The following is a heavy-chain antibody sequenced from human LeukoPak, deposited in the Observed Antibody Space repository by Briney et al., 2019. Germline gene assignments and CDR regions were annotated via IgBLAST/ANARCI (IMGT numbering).Heavy chain of an antibody. Sequence: SETLSLTGTVSGGSISSHYWSWIRQPPGKGLEWIGYIYYSGSTNYNPSLKSRVTISVDTSKNQFSLKLSSVTAADTAVYYCARYCGGDCYSSAFDIWGQGTMVTVSS. V-gene: IGHV4-59*11. CDR3: ARYCGGDCYSSAFDI. CDR2: IYYSGST. CDR1: GGSISSHY. J-gene: IGHJ3*02. D-gene: IGHD2-21*02.